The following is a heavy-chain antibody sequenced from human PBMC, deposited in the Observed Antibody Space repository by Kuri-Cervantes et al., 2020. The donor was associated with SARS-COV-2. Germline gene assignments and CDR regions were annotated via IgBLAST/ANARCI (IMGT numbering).Heavy chain of an antibody. CDR2: SIPIFGTA. CDR1: GVTFNTYA. J-gene: IGHJ6*02. V-gene: IGHV1-69*13. Sequence: SVKVSCKASGVTFNTYAISWVRQAPGQGLEWMGGSIPIFGTANYAQKFQGRLTITADESTSTAYMELRSLRSDDTAVYYCARDRGGNARITIFGVVTAKFGMDVWGQGTTVTVSS. D-gene: IGHD3-3*01. CDR3: ARDRGGNARITIFGVVTAKFGMDV.